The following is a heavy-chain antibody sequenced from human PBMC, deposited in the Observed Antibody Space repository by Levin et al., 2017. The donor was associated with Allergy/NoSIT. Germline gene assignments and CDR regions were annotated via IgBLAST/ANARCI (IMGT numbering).Heavy chain of an antibody. J-gene: IGHJ4*02. V-gene: IGHV1-2*02. CDR1: GYTFTGYY. Sequence: ASVKVSCKASGYTFTGYYMHWVRQAPGQGLEWMGWINPNSGGTNYAQKFQGRVTMTRDTSISTAYMELSRLRSDDTAVYYCARIKGPATGFDYWGQGTLVTVSS. CDR2: INPNSGGT. CDR3: ARIKGPATGFDY. D-gene: IGHD2-2*01.